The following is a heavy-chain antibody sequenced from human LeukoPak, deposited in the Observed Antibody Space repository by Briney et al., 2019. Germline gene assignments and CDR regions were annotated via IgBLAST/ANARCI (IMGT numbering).Heavy chain of an antibody. V-gene: IGHV4-30-2*01. J-gene: IGHJ4*02. CDR1: GGSISSGGYP. D-gene: IGHD3-10*01. CDR3: AIVGLLGYFDY. Sequence: SETPSLTCAVSGGSISSGGYPWSWIRQPPGKGLEWIGYIYHSGSTYYNPSLKSRVTISVDRSKNQFSLKLSSVTAADTAVYYCAIVGLLGYFDYWGQGTLVTVSS. CDR2: IYHSGST.